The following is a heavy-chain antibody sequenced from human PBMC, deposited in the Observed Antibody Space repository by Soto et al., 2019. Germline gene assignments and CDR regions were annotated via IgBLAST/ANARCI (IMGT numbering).Heavy chain of an antibody. CDR3: VAGQYFFDY. CDR2: ISYDGSNK. J-gene: IGHJ4*02. V-gene: IGHV3-30*03. Sequence: HPGGSLRLSCAASGFTFSSYGMHLVRQAPGKGLEWVAVISYDGSNKYYADSVKDRFTISRDNSKKTLYLQMNSLRADDTAVYYCVAGQYFFDYCGQGTLVTVSS. CDR1: GFTFSSYG. D-gene: IGHD6-19*01.